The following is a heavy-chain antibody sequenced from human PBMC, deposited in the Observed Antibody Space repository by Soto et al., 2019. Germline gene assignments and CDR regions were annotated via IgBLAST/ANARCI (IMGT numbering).Heavy chain of an antibody. V-gene: IGHV3-11*01. CDR3: ARERSIRAGYYGMDV. J-gene: IGHJ6*02. Sequence: PGGSLRLSCAASGFTFSDYYMRWIRQATGKGLEWVSYISSSGSTIYYADSVKGRFTISRDNAKNSLYLQMNSLRAEDTALYYCARERSIRAGYYGMDVWGQGTTVTVSS. CDR2: ISSSGSTI. D-gene: IGHD3-10*01. CDR1: GFTFSDYY.